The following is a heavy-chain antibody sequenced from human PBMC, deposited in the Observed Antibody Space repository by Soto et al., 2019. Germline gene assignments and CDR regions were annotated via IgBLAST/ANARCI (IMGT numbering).Heavy chain of an antibody. J-gene: IGHJ6*02. CDR3: ARVEAVAGLYNYHGLDV. CDR1: GGTFSNYA. CDR2: IVPIFGTT. V-gene: IGHV1-69*12. Sequence: QVQLVQSGAEVKKPGSSVKVSCKVSGGTFSNYAIDWVRLAPGHGLEWMGGIVPIFGTTYYTQKFQGRATIIADDSTTTAYVEISSLISEDTAIYYCARVEAVAGLYNYHGLDVWGQGTAVTVSS. D-gene: IGHD6-19*01.